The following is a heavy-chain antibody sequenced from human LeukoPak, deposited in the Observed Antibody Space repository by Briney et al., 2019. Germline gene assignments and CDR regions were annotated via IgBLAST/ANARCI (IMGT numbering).Heavy chain of an antibody. D-gene: IGHD2-15*01. CDR1: GFTFSNYA. CDR3: AKDQRYWAV. V-gene: IGHV3-23*01. Sequence: QPGGSLRLSCAVSGFTFSNYAMSWVRQAPGKGLEWVSGVSTSGVDTYYADSVEGRFTISRDNSKNTLYLQMNSLRAEDTAVYYCAKDQRYWAVWGQGTTVTVSS. CDR2: VSTSGVDT. J-gene: IGHJ6*02.